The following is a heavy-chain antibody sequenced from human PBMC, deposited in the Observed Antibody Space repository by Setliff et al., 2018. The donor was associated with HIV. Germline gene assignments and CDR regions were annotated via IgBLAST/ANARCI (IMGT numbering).Heavy chain of an antibody. D-gene: IGHD3-3*01. V-gene: IGHV4-61*09. CDR3: ARSPPTTFWSGYTYYYYMDV. J-gene: IGHJ6*03. CDR1: GGSISSGNYY. Sequence: SETLSLTCTVSGGSISSGNYYWSWIRQPAGKGLEWIGHISTSGSTNYNPSLKSRVTISVDTSKNQFSLKLNSVTAADTAVYYCARSPPTTFWSGYTYYYYMDVWGKGTTVTVSS. CDR2: ISTSGST.